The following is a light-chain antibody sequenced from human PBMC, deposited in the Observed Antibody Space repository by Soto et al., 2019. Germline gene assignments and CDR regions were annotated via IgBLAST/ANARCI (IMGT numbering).Light chain of an antibody. CDR1: QGINNY. CDR3: QHHDSYPLT. CDR2: AAS. V-gene: IGKV1-9*01. J-gene: IGKJ4*01. Sequence: DIQLNQSTSFLSASVGDRVTITCRASQGINNYLAWYQQQPGKAPKLLIYAASTLQSGVPSRFSGSGSGTEFTLTITTLQPEDFATYYCQHHDSYPLTFGGGTKVEIK.